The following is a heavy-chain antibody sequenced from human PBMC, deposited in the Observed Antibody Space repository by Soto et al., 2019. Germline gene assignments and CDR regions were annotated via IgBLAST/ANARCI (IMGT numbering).Heavy chain of an antibody. V-gene: IGHV1-2*02. CDR2: INPNSGDT. D-gene: IGHD3-16*01. CDR3: ACGGSCLPAPFDP. Sequence: QVQLVQSGAEVKKPGASVKVSCKASGYTFTDYYLHWVRQAPGQGLEWMGWINPNSGDTDYAQKFQGRVTMTRDTSITIAYMELRRLRSDDTAVYSCACGGSCLPAPFDPWGEVTLGSVAS. J-gene: IGHJ5*02. CDR1: GYTFTDYY.